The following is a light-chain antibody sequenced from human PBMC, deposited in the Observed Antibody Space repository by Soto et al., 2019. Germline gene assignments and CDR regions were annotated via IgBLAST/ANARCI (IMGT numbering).Light chain of an antibody. Sequence: QSALAQPASVSGSPGQSITISCTGTSSYVGGYNYVSWYQQHPGKAPKLMIYDVSNRPSGVSNRFSGSKSGNTASLTISGLQAEDEADYYCSRYTSISTRVFGTGTKVRVL. CDR3: SRYTSISTRV. V-gene: IGLV2-14*01. CDR2: DVS. J-gene: IGLJ1*01. CDR1: SSYVGGYNY.